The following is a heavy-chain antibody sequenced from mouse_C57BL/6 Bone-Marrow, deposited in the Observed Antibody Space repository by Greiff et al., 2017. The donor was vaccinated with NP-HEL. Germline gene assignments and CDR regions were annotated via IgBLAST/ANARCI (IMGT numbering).Heavy chain of an antibody. D-gene: IGHD2-1*01. V-gene: IGHV1-81*01. CDR2: IYPRSGNT. CDR1: GYTFTSYG. CDR3: ARWDYGKSAY. J-gene: IGHJ3*01. Sequence: QVQLQQSGAELARPGASVKLSCKASGYTFTSYGISWVKQRTGQGLEWIGEIYPRSGNTYYNEKFKGKATLTADTSAITAYMELRSLTSEDSAVYFCARWDYGKSAYWGQGTLVTVSA.